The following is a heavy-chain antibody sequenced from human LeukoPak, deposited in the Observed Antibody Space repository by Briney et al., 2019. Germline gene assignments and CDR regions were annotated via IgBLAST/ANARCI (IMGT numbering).Heavy chain of an antibody. CDR1: RFTFSNYI. J-gene: IGHJ4*02. V-gene: IGHV3-30*04. Sequence: GGSLRLSCAASRFTFSNYIMHWVRQAPGKGLDWAAVIIENGSNQYYADSVKGRFTISRDNSKNTLFLQMNSLRGEDTAMYYCARVQGGGYRTADYWGQGTLVTVSS. CDR2: IIENGSNQ. D-gene: IGHD6-19*01. CDR3: ARVQGGGYRTADY.